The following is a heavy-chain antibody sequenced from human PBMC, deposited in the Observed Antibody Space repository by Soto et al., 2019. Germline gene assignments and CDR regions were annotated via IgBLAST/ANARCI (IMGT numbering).Heavy chain of an antibody. CDR1: GASITTYY. Sequence: QVQLQESGPGLVKPSETLSLTCTVSGASITTYYWAGIRQPPGKGLEYIGHVYYTGSADYSPSLKSRVTMSVDTSKNQFSLKLNSVTAADTALYYCARHENGGTYPLDYWGQGTLVTVSS. CDR2: VYYTGSA. D-gene: IGHD1-26*01. V-gene: IGHV4-59*08. CDR3: ARHENGGTYPLDY. J-gene: IGHJ4*02.